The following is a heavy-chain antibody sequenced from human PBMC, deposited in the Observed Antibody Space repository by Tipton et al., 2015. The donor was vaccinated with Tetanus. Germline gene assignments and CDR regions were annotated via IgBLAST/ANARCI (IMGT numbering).Heavy chain of an antibody. CDR1: GFTFSSYS. CDR2: ISSSSSTI. V-gene: IGHV3-48*02. J-gene: IGHJ6*02. Sequence: SLRLSCAASGFTFSSYSMNWVRQAPGKGLEWVSYISSSSSTIYYADSVKGRFTISRDNAKNSLYLQMNSLRDEDTAVYYCARESPHAGSDFWSGYPLDYGMDVWGQGTTVTVSS. CDR3: ARESPHAGSDFWSGYPLDYGMDV. D-gene: IGHD3-3*01.